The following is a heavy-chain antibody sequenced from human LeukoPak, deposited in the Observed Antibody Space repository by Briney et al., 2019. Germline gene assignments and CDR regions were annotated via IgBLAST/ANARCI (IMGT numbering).Heavy chain of an antibody. V-gene: IGHV3-30*02. J-gene: IGHJ4*02. D-gene: IGHD3-16*01. CDR1: GFTFSSYY. CDR3: ATGNGHYYDR. CDR2: VHDDGDTK. Sequence: SGGSLRLSCTTSGFTFSSYYMHWVRQAPGKGLEWVAVVHDDGDTKYYVDSVKGRFTISRDNSKNTLYLQMSTLRDEDTAIYYCATGNGHYYDRWGQGTLVTVSS.